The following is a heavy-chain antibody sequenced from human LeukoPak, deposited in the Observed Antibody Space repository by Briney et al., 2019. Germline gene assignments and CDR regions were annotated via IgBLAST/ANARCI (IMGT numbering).Heavy chain of an antibody. D-gene: IGHD5-12*01. CDR2: NTYLGSA. V-gene: IGHV4-61*01. CDR3: ARDTPGGYDFWWFDP. CDR1: GGSVSSNSNY. J-gene: IGHJ5*02. Sequence: SETLSLTCTVSGGSVSSNSNYWSWIRQPPGKGLEWIGYNTYLGSASYNPSLKSRVTISVDTSKNQFSLKLSSVTAADTAVYYCARDTPGGYDFWWFDPWGQGTLVTVSS.